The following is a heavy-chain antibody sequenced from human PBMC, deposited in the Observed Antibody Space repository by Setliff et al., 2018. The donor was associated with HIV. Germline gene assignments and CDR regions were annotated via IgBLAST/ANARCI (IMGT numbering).Heavy chain of an antibody. CDR2: IYTSGST. J-gene: IGHJ4*02. CDR3: ARIAHSSTWTYYVDY. CDR1: SGSISSYY. V-gene: IGHV4-4*08. Sequence: SETLSLTCTVSSGSISSYYWSWIRQPPGKGLEWIGYIYTSGSTNYNPSLKSHVTISVDTSKNQFSLKLSSVTVADTALYYCARIAHSSTWTYYVDYWGQGTLVTVSS. D-gene: IGHD6-13*01.